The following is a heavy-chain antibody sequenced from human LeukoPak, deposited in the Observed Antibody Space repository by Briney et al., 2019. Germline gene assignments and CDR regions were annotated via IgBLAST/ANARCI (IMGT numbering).Heavy chain of an antibody. J-gene: IGHJ3*02. Sequence: GRSLRLSCAASGFTFSSYAMHWVRQAPGKGLEWVAVISYDGSIKHFADSVKGRLTISRDNSKNTLYLQMNSLRAEDTAVYYCARGDEYVWGSYRRRNAFDIWGQGTGVTVSS. CDR2: ISYDGSIK. CDR3: ARGDEYVWGSYRRRNAFDI. D-gene: IGHD3-16*02. CDR1: GFTFSSYA. V-gene: IGHV3-30*04.